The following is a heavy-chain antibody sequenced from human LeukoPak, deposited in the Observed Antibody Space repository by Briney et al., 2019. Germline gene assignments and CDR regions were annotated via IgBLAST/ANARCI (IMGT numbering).Heavy chain of an antibody. CDR3: AKGHIVVVTAIPANWFDP. J-gene: IGHJ5*02. CDR2: ISGSGGST. CDR1: GFTFSSYA. Sequence: GGSLRLSCAASGFTFSSYAMSWVRQAPGKGLEWVSAISGSGGSTYYADSVKGRFTISRGNSKNTLYLQMNSLRAEDTAVYYCAKGHIVVVTAIPANWFDPWGQGTLVTVSS. D-gene: IGHD2-21*02. V-gene: IGHV3-23*01.